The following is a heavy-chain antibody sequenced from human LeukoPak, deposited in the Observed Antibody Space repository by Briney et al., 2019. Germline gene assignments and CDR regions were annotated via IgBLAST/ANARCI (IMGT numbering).Heavy chain of an antibody. Sequence: PGGSLRLSCAASGFTFSSYAMHWVRQAPGKGLEWVAVISYDGSNKYYTDSVKGRFTISRDNSKNTLYLQMNSLRAEDTAVYYCARVGSVATIFNYWGQGTLVTVSS. CDR1: GFTFSSYA. V-gene: IGHV3-30-3*01. CDR3: ARVGSVATIFNY. D-gene: IGHD5-12*01. J-gene: IGHJ4*02. CDR2: ISYDGSNK.